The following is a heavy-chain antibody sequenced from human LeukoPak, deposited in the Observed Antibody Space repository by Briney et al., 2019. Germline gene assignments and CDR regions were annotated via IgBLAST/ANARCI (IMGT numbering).Heavy chain of an antibody. V-gene: IGHV1-46*01. Sequence: GASVKVSCKASGYTFTSYYMHWVRQAPGQGLEWMGLINPSGGSTSYAQKFQGRVTMTRDTSTSTAYMELSSLRSEDTAVYYCARPSSGYYDFWSGYYWSGWFDPWGQGTLVTVSS. CDR3: ARPSSGYYDFWSGYYWSGWFDP. CDR2: INPSGGST. J-gene: IGHJ5*02. D-gene: IGHD3-3*01. CDR1: GYTFTSYY.